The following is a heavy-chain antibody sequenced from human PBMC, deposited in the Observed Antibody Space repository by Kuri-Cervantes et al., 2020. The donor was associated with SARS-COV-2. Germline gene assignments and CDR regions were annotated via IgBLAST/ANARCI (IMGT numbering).Heavy chain of an antibody. CDR1: GFTFSDYY. J-gene: IGHJ4*02. V-gene: IGHV3-69-1*02. Sequence: GESLKISCEVSGFTFSDYYMNWVHQAPGKGLEWVSSISSSSTIYYADSVKGRFTISRDNAKNSLYLQMNSLRAEDTAVYYCAREPTSVGRGCSSTSCYYEVDYWGQGTLVTVSS. CDR3: AREPTSVGRGCSSTSCYYEVDY. CDR2: ISSSSTI. D-gene: IGHD2-2*01.